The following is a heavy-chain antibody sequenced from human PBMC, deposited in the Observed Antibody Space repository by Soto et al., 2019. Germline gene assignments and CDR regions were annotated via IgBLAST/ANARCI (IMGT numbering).Heavy chain of an antibody. CDR1: GFTFSSYA. J-gene: IGHJ6*02. D-gene: IGHD2-15*01. CDR3: AKGRGRVVVAARAYYYYGMDV. V-gene: IGHV3-23*01. Sequence: GGSLRLSCAASGFTFSSYAMSWVLQAPGKGLEWVSAISGSGGSTYYADSVKGRFTISRDNSKNTLYLQMNSLRAEDTAVYYCAKGRGRVVVAARAYYYYGMDVWGQGTTVTVSS. CDR2: ISGSGGST.